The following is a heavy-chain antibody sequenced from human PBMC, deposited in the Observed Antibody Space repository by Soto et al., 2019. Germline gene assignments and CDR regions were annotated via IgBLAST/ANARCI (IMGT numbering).Heavy chain of an antibody. CDR3: ARDRVKRTAMEMAYYFDY. CDR1: GDTFIGDA. Sequence: GASVKGSCKASGDTFIGDAISWVRQATGQGLEWMGGIIPIFGTANYAQKFQGRVTITADESTSTAYMELSSLRSEDTAVYYCARDRVKRTAMEMAYYFDYWGQGTLVTVSS. V-gene: IGHV1-69*13. J-gene: IGHJ4*02. CDR2: IIPIFGTA. D-gene: IGHD5-18*01.